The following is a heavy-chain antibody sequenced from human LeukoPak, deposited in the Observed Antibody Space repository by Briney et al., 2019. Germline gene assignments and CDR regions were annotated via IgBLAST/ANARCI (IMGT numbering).Heavy chain of an antibody. D-gene: IGHD5-24*01. CDR1: GYTFTSYG. CDR3: ARDLGFLSYKRPLDY. J-gene: IGHJ4*02. CDR2: ISAYNGNT. Sequence: GASVKVSCKASGYTFTSYGISWVRQAPGQGLEWMGWISAYNGNTNYAQKLQGRVTMTTDTSTSTAYMELRSLRSDDTAVYYCARDLGFLSYKRPLDYWGQGTLVTVSS. V-gene: IGHV1-18*01.